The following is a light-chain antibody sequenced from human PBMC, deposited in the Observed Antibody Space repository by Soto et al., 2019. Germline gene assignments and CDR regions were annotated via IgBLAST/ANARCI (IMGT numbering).Light chain of an antibody. CDR2: AAS. V-gene: IGKV1-39*01. CDR1: QSISSY. CDR3: QQYNNWLRT. J-gene: IGKJ2*01. Sequence: DIQMTQSPSSLSASVGDRVTITCRASQSISSYLNWYQQKPGKAPKLLIYAASSLQSGVPSRFSGSGSGTDFTLTISSLQSEDFAVYYCQQYNNWLRTFGQGTKLEIK.